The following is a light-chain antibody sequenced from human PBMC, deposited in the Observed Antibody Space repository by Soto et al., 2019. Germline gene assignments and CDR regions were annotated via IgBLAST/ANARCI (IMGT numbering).Light chain of an antibody. CDR2: RAS. Sequence: EIVLTQSPDTLSLALGEIATLSCRASQSVSSSFLAWYHQKPGQAPRLLIYRASSRATGIPDRFTGSGSGTDFTLTISRLEPEDFAVYYCQQYESSPLTFGGGTKVEIK. J-gene: IGKJ4*01. CDR1: QSVSSSF. V-gene: IGKV3-20*01. CDR3: QQYESSPLT.